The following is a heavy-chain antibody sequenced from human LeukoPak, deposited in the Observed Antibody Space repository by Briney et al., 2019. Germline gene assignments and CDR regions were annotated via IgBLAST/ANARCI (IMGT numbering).Heavy chain of an antibody. V-gene: IGHV1-2*02. CDR3: ARDLLGYYDILTGYYPYYFDY. J-gene: IGHJ4*02. CDR1: GYTFTGYY. Sequence: ASVRVSCKASGYTFTGYYMHWVRQAPGQGLEWMGWINPNSGGTNYARKFQGRVTMTRDTSISTAYMELSRLRSDDTAVYYCARDLLGYYDILTGYYPYYFDYWGQGTLVTVS. D-gene: IGHD3-9*01. CDR2: INPNSGGT.